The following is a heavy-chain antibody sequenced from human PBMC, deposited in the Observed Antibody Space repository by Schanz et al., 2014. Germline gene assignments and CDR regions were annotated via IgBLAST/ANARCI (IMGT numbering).Heavy chain of an antibody. CDR3: ARDQSPYTNSSDVRYFDY. D-gene: IGHD6-6*01. Sequence: QILLVQPGPEVKKPGASVTVSCKASGYDFHIYAYSWVRQAPGQGPEWIGWISGYNGDTNYALKLQGRVTMTTDTSTGTAYMELRSLRSDDTAVYYCARDQSPYTNSSDVRYFDYWGQGSLVTVSS. CDR1: GYDFHIYA. V-gene: IGHV1-18*01. J-gene: IGHJ4*02. CDR2: ISGYNGDT.